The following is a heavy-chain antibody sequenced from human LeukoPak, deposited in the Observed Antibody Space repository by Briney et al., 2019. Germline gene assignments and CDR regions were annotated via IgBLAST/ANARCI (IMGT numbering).Heavy chain of an antibody. Sequence: ASETLSLTCTVSGGSISSYYWSWTRQPPGKGLEWIGYIYYSGSTNYNPSLKSRVTISVDTSKNQFSLKLSSVTAADTAVYYCARREAYYDILTGYLEHDAFDIWGQGTMVTVSS. J-gene: IGHJ3*02. V-gene: IGHV4-59*01. CDR2: IYYSGST. CDR3: ARREAYYDILTGYLEHDAFDI. D-gene: IGHD3-9*01. CDR1: GGSISSYY.